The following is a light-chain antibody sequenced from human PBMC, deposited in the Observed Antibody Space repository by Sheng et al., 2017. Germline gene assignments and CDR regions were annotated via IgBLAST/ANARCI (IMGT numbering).Light chain of an antibody. CDR3: QFFDNSVSV. V-gene: IGLV1-40*01. CDR2: GDS. J-gene: IGLJ1*01. Sequence: QPVLTQPPSVSGAPGQRVTISCTGSSSNIGAGYDVHWYQQLPGTPPKLLIYGDSNRPSGVPDRFSGFKSGTSASLAITGLQAEDEADYYCQFFDNSVSVFGTGTKVTVL. CDR1: SSNIGAGYD.